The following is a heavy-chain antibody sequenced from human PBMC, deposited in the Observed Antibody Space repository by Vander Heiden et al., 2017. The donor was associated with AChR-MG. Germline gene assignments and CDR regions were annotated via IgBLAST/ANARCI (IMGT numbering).Heavy chain of an antibody. J-gene: IGHJ4*02. CDR1: GFTFSSYA. D-gene: IGHD3-9*01. CDR3: ARNIRSTDWLFQTPQY. V-gene: IGHV3-30-3*01. CDR2: ISYDGSNK. Sequence: QVQLVESGGGVVQPGGSLRLPWAAPGFTFSSYAMHWVRQAPGKGLEWVAVISYDGSNKYYADSVKGRFTISRDNSKNTLYLQMNSLRAEDTAVYYCARNIRSTDWLFQTPQYWGQGTLVTVSS.